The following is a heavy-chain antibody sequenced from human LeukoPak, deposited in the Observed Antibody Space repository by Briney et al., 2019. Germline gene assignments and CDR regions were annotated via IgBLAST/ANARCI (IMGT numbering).Heavy chain of an antibody. J-gene: IGHJ4*02. V-gene: IGHV1-2*02. Sequence: ASVKVSCKASGYTFTGYYMHWVRQAPGQGLEWMGWINPNSGGANYAQKFQGRVTMTRDTSISTAYMDLTRLRSDDTAVYYCARQSTVRTVHGCWGQGTLVTFSS. D-gene: IGHD4-17*01. CDR3: ARQSTVRTVHGC. CDR1: GYTFTGYY. CDR2: INPNSGGA.